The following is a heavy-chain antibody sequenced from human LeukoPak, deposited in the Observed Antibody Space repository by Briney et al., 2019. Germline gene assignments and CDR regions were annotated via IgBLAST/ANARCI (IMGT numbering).Heavy chain of an antibody. Sequence: SETLSLTCTVSGGSISSSSYYWGWIRQPPGKGLEWIGSIYYSGSTYYNPSLKSRVTISVDTSKNQFSLKPSSVTAADTAVYYCASHPLRYSWGDYWGQGTLVTVSS. J-gene: IGHJ4*02. V-gene: IGHV4-39*01. D-gene: IGHD3-16*01. CDR3: ASHPLRYSWGDY. CDR1: GGSISSSSYY. CDR2: IYYSGST.